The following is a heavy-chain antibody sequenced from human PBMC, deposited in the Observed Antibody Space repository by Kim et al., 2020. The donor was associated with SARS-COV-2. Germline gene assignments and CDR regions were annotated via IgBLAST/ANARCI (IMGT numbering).Heavy chain of an antibody. J-gene: IGHJ6*02. CDR1: GFTFSSYS. CDR3: ARDQGGGWPPYGMDV. CDR2: ISSSSYI. D-gene: IGHD2-15*01. V-gene: IGHV3-21*04. Sequence: GGSLRLSCAASGFTFSSYSMNWVRQAPGKGLEWVSSISSSSYIYYADSVKGRFTISRDNAKNSLYLQMNSLRAEDTAVYYCARDQGGGWPPYGMDVWGQGTTVTVSS.